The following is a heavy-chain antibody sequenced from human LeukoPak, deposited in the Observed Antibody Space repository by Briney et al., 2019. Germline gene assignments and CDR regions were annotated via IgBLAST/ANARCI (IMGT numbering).Heavy chain of an antibody. CDR1: GGSISSSSYY. CDR3: ARGSRRSYFDY. J-gene: IGHJ4*02. V-gene: IGHV4-39*07. CDR2: IYYSGST. Sequence: SETLSLTCTVSGGSISSSSYYWGWIRQPPGKGLEWIGSIYYSGSTYYSPSLKSRVTMSIDTSKNQFSLNLSSVTAADTAVYFCARGSRRSYFDYWGPGALVLVSS.